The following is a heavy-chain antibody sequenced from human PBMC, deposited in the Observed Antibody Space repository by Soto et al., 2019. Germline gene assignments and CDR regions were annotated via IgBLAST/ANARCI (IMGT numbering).Heavy chain of an antibody. D-gene: IGHD3-10*01. V-gene: IGHV5-51*01. CDR2: IYPGDSDT. Sequence: GESLKISGKGSGYSFTSYSIGWVRQMPGKGLEWMGIIYPGDSDTRYSPSFQGQVTISADKSISIAYLQWSSLKASDTAMYYCARSSDGYYYGMDVWGQGTTVTVSS. J-gene: IGHJ6*02. CDR3: ARSSDGYYYGMDV. CDR1: GYSFTSYS.